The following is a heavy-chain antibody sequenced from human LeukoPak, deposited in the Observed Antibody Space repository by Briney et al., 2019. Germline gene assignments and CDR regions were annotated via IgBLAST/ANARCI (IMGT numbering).Heavy chain of an antibody. CDR3: ARGYYGSGSHCCHMDV. Sequence: PSETLSLTCAVYGGSFSGYYWSWIRQPPGKGLEWIGEINHSGSTNYNPSLKSRVTISVDTSKNRFSLKLSSVTAADTAVYYCARGYYGSGSHCCHMDVWGKGTTITVS. CDR1: GGSFSGYY. D-gene: IGHD3-10*01. V-gene: IGHV4-34*01. J-gene: IGHJ6*03. CDR2: INHSGST.